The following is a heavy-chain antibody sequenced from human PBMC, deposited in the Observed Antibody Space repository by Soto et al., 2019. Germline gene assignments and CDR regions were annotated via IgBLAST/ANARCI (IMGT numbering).Heavy chain of an antibody. J-gene: IGHJ6*02. V-gene: IGHV1-2*04. CDR2: INPNSGGT. D-gene: IGHD6-6*01. CDR3: ARDSSSSLGGYYYCGMDV. Sequence: ASVKVSCKASGYTFTGYYMHWVRQAPGQGLEWMGWINPNSGGTNYAQKFQGWVTMTRDTSISTAYMELSRLRSDDTAVYYCARDSSSSLGGYYYCGMDVWGQGTTVTVSS. CDR1: GYTFTGYY.